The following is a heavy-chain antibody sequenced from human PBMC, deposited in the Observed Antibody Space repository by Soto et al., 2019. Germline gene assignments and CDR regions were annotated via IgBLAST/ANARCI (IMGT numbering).Heavy chain of an antibody. V-gene: IGHV1-58*01. J-gene: IGHJ3*02. CDR2: IVVGSGNT. Sequence: GASVKVSCKASGFTFTSSAVQWVRQARGQRLEWIGWIVVGSGNTNYAQKFQERVTITRDMSTSTAYMELSSLRSEDTAVYYCAAADDSSGPTIWVSARAFDIRGQGTMVTVSS. D-gene: IGHD3-22*01. CDR1: GFTFTSSA. CDR3: AAADDSSGPTIWVSARAFDI.